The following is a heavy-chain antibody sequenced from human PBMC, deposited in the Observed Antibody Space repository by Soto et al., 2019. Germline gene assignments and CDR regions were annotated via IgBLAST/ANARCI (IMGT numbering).Heavy chain of an antibody. D-gene: IGHD3-3*01. CDR3: ARGHPAIFGVVHYFDY. CDR2: ISAYNGNT. V-gene: IGHV1-18*01. Sequence: ASVKVSCKASGYTFTSYGISWVRQDPGQGLEWMGWISAYNGNTNYAQKLQGRVTMTTDTSTSTAYMELRSLRSDDTAVYYCARGHPAIFGVVHYFDYWGQGTLVTAPQ. J-gene: IGHJ4*02. CDR1: GYTFTSYG.